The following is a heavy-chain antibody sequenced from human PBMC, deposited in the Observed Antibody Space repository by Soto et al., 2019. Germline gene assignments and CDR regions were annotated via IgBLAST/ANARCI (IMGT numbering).Heavy chain of an antibody. CDR3: ARHFVAVVIKGWGY. J-gene: IGHJ4*02. D-gene: IGHD3-10*01. CDR2: IYQSGST. Sequence: SETLSLTCVVSGDSISSGGYSWTWIRQPPGKGLEWIGHIYQSGSTLYNPSLESRVTISVDKSRNQFSLELNSVTAADTAVYYCARHFVAVVIKGWGYWGQGTLVTVS. CDR1: GDSISSGGYS. V-gene: IGHV4-30-2*01.